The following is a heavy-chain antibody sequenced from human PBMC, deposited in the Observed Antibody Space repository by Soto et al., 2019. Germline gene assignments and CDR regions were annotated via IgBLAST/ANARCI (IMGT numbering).Heavy chain of an antibody. D-gene: IGHD3-9*01. CDR2: IYYSGST. CDR3: ERGGYDILTGYCRFDP. Sequence: QVQLQESGPGLVKPSETLSLTSTVSGVSISSYYWSWIRQPPGKGLEWSGYIYYSGSTNYNPSLKSPATTSVDASKNQFSLKLSSVTAADTGVYYCERGGYDILTGYCRFDPWGQEILVMVST. V-gene: IGHV4-59*01. CDR1: GVSISSYY. J-gene: IGHJ5*02.